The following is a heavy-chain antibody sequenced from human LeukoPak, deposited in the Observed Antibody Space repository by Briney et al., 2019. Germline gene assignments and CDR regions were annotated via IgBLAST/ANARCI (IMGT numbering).Heavy chain of an antibody. J-gene: IGHJ3*01. Sequence: PSETPSLTCTVSGGSISSYYWTWIRQPPGKGLEWIGDIYITGSTNYNPYLKRRVTISVDTSKNQFFLRLSSVTAADTAVYYCARVRIGETSYDASDVWGLGTMVTVSS. CDR3: ARVRIGETSYDASDV. CDR1: GGSISSYY. D-gene: IGHD1-26*01. CDR2: IYITGST. V-gene: IGHV4-59*13.